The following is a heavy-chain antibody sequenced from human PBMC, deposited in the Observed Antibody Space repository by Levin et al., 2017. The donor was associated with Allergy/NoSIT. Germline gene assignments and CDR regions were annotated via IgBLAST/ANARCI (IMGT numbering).Heavy chain of an antibody. D-gene: IGHD2-2*01. J-gene: IGHJ5*02. V-gene: IGHV4-61*01. CDR1: GGSVYNGNYY. CDR3: ARSIVVVAPVAPRMGWFDP. CDR2: IYYTGSI. Sequence: SETLSLTCSVSGGSVYNGNYYWNWIRQSPGKGLQWIGSIYYTGSIDYNPSLKSRVTISVDRSKNKFSLKVTSLTAADTAVYYCARSIVVVAPVAPRMGWFDPWGQGALVTVSS.